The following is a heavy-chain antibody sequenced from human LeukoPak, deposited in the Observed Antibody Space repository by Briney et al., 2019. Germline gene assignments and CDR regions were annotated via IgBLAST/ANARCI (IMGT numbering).Heavy chain of an antibody. Sequence: KPSETLSLTCAVYGGSFSGYYWSWIRQPPGKGLEWIGEINHSGSTNYNPSLKSRVTISVDTSKNQFSLKLSSVTAADTAVYYCARARRSSSWFPFDYWGQGTLVTVSS. CDR3: ARARRSSSWFPFDY. J-gene: IGHJ4*02. CDR2: INHSGST. CDR1: GGSFSGYY. D-gene: IGHD6-13*01. V-gene: IGHV4-34*01.